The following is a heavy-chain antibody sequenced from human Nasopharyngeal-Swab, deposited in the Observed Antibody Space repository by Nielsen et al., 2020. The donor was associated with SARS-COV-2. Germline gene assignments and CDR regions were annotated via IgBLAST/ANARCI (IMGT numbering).Heavy chain of an antibody. CDR1: GFTFSTYA. CDR3: AREDIAARRGSFDY. Sequence: GESLKISCAVSGFTFSTYAMSWVRQAPGKGLEWVSVIYSGGSSTYYADSLKCRFTISRDNSKNTLFLQMNSLRAEDTAVYYCAREDIAARRGSFDYWGQGTLVTVSS. D-gene: IGHD6-6*01. V-gene: IGHV3-23*03. CDR2: IYSGGSST. J-gene: IGHJ4*02.